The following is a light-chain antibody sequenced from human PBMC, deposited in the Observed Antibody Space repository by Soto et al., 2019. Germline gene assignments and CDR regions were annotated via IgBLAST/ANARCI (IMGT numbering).Light chain of an antibody. CDR1: SSDVGGYNY. CDR2: EVS. Sequence: QSVLTQPPSASGSPGQSVTISCTGTSSDVGGYNYVSWYQQHPGKAPKLMIYEVSKRPSGAPDRFSGSKSDNTASLTVSGLQAEDEADYYCSSYAGSNNLRVFGSGTKVTVL. CDR3: SSYAGSNNLRV. V-gene: IGLV2-8*01. J-gene: IGLJ1*01.